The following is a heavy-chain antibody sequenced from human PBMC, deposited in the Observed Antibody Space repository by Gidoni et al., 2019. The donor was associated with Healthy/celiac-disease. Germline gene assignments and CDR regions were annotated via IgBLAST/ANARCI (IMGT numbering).Heavy chain of an antibody. CDR3: AGLTFTIFGERNQY. CDR1: GFPFSDHY. CDR2: TRNKANSYTT. Sequence: EVQLVESGGGLVQPGGSLRLSCAASGFPFSDHYMDWVRQAPGKGLEWVGRTRNKANSYTTEYAASVKGRFTISRDDSKNSLYLQINSLKTEDTAVYYCAGLTFTIFGERNQYWGQGTLVTVSS. D-gene: IGHD3-3*01. J-gene: IGHJ4*02. V-gene: IGHV3-72*01.